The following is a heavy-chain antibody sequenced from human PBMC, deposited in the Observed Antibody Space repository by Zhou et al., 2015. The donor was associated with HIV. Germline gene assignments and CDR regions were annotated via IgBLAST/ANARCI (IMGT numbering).Heavy chain of an antibody. CDR1: GGTFSGSD. CDR2: ITPMFETQ. D-gene: IGHD6-6*01. V-gene: IGHV1-69*06. J-gene: IGHJ2*01. Sequence: LVQSGTEVRKPGSSVKVSCKANGGTFSGSDISWVRQAPGQGLEWMGTITPMFETQTYAERFRARLTITVDKSTSAAYMELSSLTSEDAAVYYCVRDRGAARPDWRYFDLWGRGTLVTVSS. CDR3: VRDRGAARPDWRYFDL.